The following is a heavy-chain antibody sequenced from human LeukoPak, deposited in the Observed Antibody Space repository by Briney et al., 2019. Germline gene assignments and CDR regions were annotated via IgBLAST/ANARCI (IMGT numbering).Heavy chain of an antibody. Sequence: GGSLRLSCVASGFTFSSSAMSWVRQAPGKGLEWVSAISGSGGNTYYADSVKGRFTISRDSSKNTLYLQMNSLRAEDTAVYYCAKVDQWPSDYWGQGTLVTVSS. V-gene: IGHV3-23*01. CDR3: AKVDQWPSDY. CDR1: GFTFSSSA. D-gene: IGHD6-19*01. CDR2: ISGSGGNT. J-gene: IGHJ4*02.